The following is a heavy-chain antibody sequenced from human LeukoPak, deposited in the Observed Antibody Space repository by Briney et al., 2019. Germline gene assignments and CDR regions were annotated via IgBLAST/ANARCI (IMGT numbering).Heavy chain of an antibody. CDR1: GFTFSSYE. CDR3: ARDPPGYDFWSGYYLQGMDV. Sequence: PGGSLRLSCAASGFTFSSYEMNWVRQAPGKGLEWVSYISSSGSTIYYADSVKGRFTISRDNAKNSLYLQMNSLRAEDTAVYYCARDPPGYDFWSGYYLQGMDVWGQGTTVTVSS. V-gene: IGHV3-48*03. D-gene: IGHD3-3*01. CDR2: ISSSGSTI. J-gene: IGHJ6*02.